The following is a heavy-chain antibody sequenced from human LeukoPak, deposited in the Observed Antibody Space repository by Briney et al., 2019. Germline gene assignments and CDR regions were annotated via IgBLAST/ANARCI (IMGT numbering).Heavy chain of an antibody. Sequence: PGRSLRLSCAASGFTFNNYGMHWVRQAPGKGLEWVAAIWYDGSNKYYADSVKGRFTISRDNSKNTLYLQMSSLRAEDTALYYCARGQPPSYYDMDVWGQGTTVTVSS. V-gene: IGHV3-33*01. D-gene: IGHD6-13*01. J-gene: IGHJ6*02. CDR2: IWYDGSNK. CDR3: ARGQPPSYYDMDV. CDR1: GFTFNNYG.